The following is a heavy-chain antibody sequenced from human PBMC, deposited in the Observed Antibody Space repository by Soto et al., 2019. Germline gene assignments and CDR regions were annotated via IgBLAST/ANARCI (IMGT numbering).Heavy chain of an antibody. CDR3: ARADYVSSSPYYYGLGV. J-gene: IGHJ6*02. V-gene: IGHV3-21*01. CDR2: ISSSSTYI. Sequence: GGSLRLSCAASGSTFASYSMNWVRQAPGKGLEWVSSISSSSTYIYYGDSVKGRFTISRENAKNSLYLQMNSLRAEDTAVYYCARADYVSSSPYYYGLGVWGQGTTVTVSS. D-gene: IGHD6-6*01. CDR1: GSTFASYS.